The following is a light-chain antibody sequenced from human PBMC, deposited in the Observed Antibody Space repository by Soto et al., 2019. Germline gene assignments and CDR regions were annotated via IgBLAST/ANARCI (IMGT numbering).Light chain of an antibody. V-gene: IGLV2-23*02. CDR3: CSFARSSTWV. CDR1: SGDVGSYNL. CDR2: EVS. J-gene: IGLJ3*02. Sequence: QSVLTQPASGSGCPGQSITISCTGTSGDVGSYNLVSWYQQHPGKAPKLMIYEVSKRPSGVSNRFSGSKSGNTASLTISGLRAEDEADYYCCSFARSSTWVFGGGTKLTVL.